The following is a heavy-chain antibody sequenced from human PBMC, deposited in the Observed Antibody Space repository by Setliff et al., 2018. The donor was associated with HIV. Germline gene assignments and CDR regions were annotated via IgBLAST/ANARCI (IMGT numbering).Heavy chain of an antibody. CDR1: GGSINNGPFY. J-gene: IGHJ4*02. Sequence: SETLSLTCSVSGGSINNGPFYWSWIRQSAGKGLEWIGRIYISGSTFYNPSLKSRITISLDTSKNHVSLLLSSVTAADTAVYYCARGNCDGGTCFSGYHFDFWGQGKLVTVSS. CDR3: ARGNCDGGTCFSGYHFDF. V-gene: IGHV4-61*02. D-gene: IGHD2-15*01. CDR2: IYISGST.